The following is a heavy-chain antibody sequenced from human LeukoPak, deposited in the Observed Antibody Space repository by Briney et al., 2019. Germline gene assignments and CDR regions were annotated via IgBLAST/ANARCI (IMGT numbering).Heavy chain of an antibody. CDR3: AKDFVWDIVVVTPYAFDI. V-gene: IGHV3-9*01. Sequence: AGSSLRLLCASSGFTFDDYAMHWVRQAPGKGLEGVSGNSWNCGSIGYAESVKGRFTISRDNAKNSLHLQMNSLRSEDTAVYHCAKDFVWDIVVVTPYAFDIWGQGTMVTVCS. J-gene: IGHJ3*02. D-gene: IGHD2-21*02. CDR1: GFTFDDYA. CDR2: NSWNCGSI.